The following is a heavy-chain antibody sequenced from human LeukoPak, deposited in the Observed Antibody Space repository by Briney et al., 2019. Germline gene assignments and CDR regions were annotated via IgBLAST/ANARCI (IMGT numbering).Heavy chain of an antibody. D-gene: IGHD3-22*01. CDR1: GFTFSSYS. CDR3: VRDGYYYDSSAYYYFDY. Sequence: GSLRLSCAASGFTFSSYSMNWVRQAPGKGLEWIGRIYTSGSTNYNSSLKSRVTMSVDTSKNQFSLKMRSVTAADTAVYYCVRDGYYYDSSAYYYFDYWGQGTLVTVSS. CDR2: IYTSGST. J-gene: IGHJ4*02. V-gene: IGHV4-4*07.